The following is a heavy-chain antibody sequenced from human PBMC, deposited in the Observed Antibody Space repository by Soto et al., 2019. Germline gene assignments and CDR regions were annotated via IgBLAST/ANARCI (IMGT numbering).Heavy chain of an antibody. J-gene: IGHJ4*02. CDR2: ISGTGGST. CDR1: GFTFNNFA. Sequence: GGSLRLSCAASGFTFNNFAMNWVRQVPGKGLEWVAAISGTGGSTFYSDSLGGRFTISRDNSKNILFLQMNSLRAEDTAVYYCARDYYKYYDSSGYYRSPAYWGQGTLVTVSS. V-gene: IGHV3-23*01. D-gene: IGHD3-22*01. CDR3: ARDYYKYYDSSGYYRSPAY.